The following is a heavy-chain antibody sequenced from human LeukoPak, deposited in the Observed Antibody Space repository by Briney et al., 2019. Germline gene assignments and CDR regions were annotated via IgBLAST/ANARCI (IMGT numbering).Heavy chain of an antibody. V-gene: IGHV3-23*01. CDR3: AREGVGHYDFWSGYYRDYFDY. J-gene: IGHJ4*02. CDR2: ISGSGYNT. Sequence: GGSLRLSCVASGFTFSSYGMSWVRQAPGKGPEGVSGISGSGYNTYYADSVKGRFTISRDNSKNTLYLQMNSLRAEDTDVYYCAREGVGHYDFWSGYYRDYFDYWGQGTLVTVSS. CDR1: GFTFSSYG. D-gene: IGHD3-3*01.